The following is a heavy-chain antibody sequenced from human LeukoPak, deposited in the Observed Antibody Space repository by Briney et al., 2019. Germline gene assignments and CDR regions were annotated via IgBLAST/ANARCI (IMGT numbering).Heavy chain of an antibody. CDR2: IYHSGTT. V-gene: IGHV4-38-2*02. CDR1: AYSISDGWV. CDR3: SRLSHVAGAPKVSWFDP. Sequence: SGTLSLTCTVSAYSISDGWVWGMIRQPPGKGLEWIGSIYHSGTTYYNPSLKSRVTMSVGTSNNQFSLKLTSVTAADTAMYYCSRLSHVAGAPKVSWFDPWGQGTLVTVSS. D-gene: IGHD1-26*01. J-gene: IGHJ5*02.